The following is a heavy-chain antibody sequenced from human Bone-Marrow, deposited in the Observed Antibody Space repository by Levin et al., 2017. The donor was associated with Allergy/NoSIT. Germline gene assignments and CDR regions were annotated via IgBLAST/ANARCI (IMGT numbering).Heavy chain of an antibody. CDR3: ASHILTGTTADAFGV. J-gene: IGHJ3*01. CDR1: EFTFRDYY. D-gene: IGHD1-20*01. CDR2: ISVSSSTE. Sequence: GGSLRLSCAASEFTFRDYYMSWIRQAPGKGLEWLSYISVSSSTEYYADSVEGRFTISRDDARDSLYLQMNSLRAEDTAVYYCASHILTGTTADAFGVWGQGTLVTVSS. V-gene: IGHV3-11*01.